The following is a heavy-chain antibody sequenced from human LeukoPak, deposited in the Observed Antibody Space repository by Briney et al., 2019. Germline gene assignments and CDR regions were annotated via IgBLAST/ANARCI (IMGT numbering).Heavy chain of an antibody. CDR2: IIPIFGTA. CDR3: ARVKVPAAIDYYYYMDV. V-gene: IGHV1-69*05. J-gene: IGHJ6*03. Sequence: SVKVSCEASGGTFSSYAISWVRQAPGQGLEWMGGIIPIFGTANYAQKFQGRVTITTDESTSTAYMELSSLRSEDTAVYYCARVKVPAAIDYYYYMDVWGKGTTVTVSS. CDR1: GGTFSSYA. D-gene: IGHD2-2*02.